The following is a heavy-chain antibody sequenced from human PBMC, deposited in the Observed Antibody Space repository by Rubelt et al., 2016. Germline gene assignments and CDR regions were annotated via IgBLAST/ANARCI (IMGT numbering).Heavy chain of an antibody. Sequence: QVQLVESGGGVVQPGRSLRLSCAASGFTFSSYAMHWVRQAPGKGLEWVAVISYDGSNKYYADSVKGRFTISRDNSKNTLYLQMNSLRAEDTAVYYCARGEVDTAMVPTFDYWGQGTLVTASS. CDR2: ISYDGSNK. D-gene: IGHD5-18*01. V-gene: IGHV3-30*04. CDR3: ARGEVDTAMVPTFDY. CDR1: GFTFSSYA. J-gene: IGHJ4*02.